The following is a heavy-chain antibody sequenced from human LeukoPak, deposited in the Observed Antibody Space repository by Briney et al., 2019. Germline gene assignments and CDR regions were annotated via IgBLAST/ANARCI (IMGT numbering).Heavy chain of an antibody. CDR1: GFTFSSYS. D-gene: IGHD5-12*01. J-gene: IGHJ4*02. V-gene: IGHV3-21*01. CDR2: ISSSSSYI. CDR3: ARVGTTATFYFDY. Sequence: GGSLRLSCAASGFTFSSYSMNWVRQAPGKGLEWVSSISSSSSYIYYADSVKGRFTISRDNAKNSLYPQMNSLRAEDTAAYYCARVGTTATFYFDYWGQGTLVTVSS.